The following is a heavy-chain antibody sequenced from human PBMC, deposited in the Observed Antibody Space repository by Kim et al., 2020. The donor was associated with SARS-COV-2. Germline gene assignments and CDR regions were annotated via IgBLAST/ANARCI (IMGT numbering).Heavy chain of an antibody. CDR2: ISSSGSTI. Sequence: GGSLRLSCAASGFTFSDYYMSWIRQAPGKGLEWVSYISSSGSTIYYADSVKGRFTISRDNAKNSLYLQMNSLRAEDTAVYYCAREEGVSLGPMRDYGGNPGGLDYWGQGTLVTVSS. CDR3: AREEGVSLGPMRDYGGNPGGLDY. CDR1: GFTFSDYY. D-gene: IGHD4-17*01. J-gene: IGHJ4*02. V-gene: IGHV3-11*01.